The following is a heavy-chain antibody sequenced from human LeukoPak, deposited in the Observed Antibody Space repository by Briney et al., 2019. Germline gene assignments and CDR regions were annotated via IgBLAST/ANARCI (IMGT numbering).Heavy chain of an antibody. D-gene: IGHD2-15*01. CDR1: GFTFSSYT. CDR3: ARDLGGGLGYCSGGSCYSRDDAFDI. V-gene: IGHV3-21*01. CDR2: ISGSNSYI. Sequence: GGSLRLSCAASGFTFSSYTMHWIRQAPGKGLEWVSSISGSNSYIFYADSVKGRFTVSRDNAKDSLYLQMNSLRAEDTAVYYCARDLGGGLGYCSGGSCYSRDDAFDIWGQGTMVTVSS. J-gene: IGHJ3*02.